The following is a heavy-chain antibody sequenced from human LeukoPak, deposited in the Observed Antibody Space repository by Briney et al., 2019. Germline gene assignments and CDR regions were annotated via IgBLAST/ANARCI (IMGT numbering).Heavy chain of an antibody. J-gene: IGHJ5*02. V-gene: IGHV4-30-4*01. CDR1: GGSISSGDYY. Sequence: SETLSLTCTVSGGSISSGDYYWSWIRQPPGKGLEWIGYIYYSGSTYYNPSLKSRVTISVDTSKNQFSLKLSSVTAADTAVYYCARVRPGYYYGMDPWGQGTLVTVSS. CDR2: IYYSGST. CDR3: ARVRPGYYYGMDP. D-gene: IGHD1-26*01.